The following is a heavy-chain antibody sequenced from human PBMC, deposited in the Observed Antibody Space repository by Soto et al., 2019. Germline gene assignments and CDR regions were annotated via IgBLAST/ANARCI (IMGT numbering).Heavy chain of an antibody. V-gene: IGHV3-23*01. J-gene: IGHJ3*02. CDR2: ISGSGGST. D-gene: IGHD1-26*01. Sequence: GESLRLSCESSGFTFNRYAMSWVHQAPGKGLEWVSAISGSGGSTYYAEYVKGRFTIARDNSKNTLYLQMNSLRAEDTDVYDCEDVLVESGEARGSTDAFEIWGQGTMVTVSS. CDR1: GFTFNRYA. CDR3: EDVLVESGEARGSTDAFEI.